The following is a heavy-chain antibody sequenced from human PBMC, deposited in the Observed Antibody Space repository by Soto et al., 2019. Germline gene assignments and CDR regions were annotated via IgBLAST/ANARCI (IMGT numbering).Heavy chain of an antibody. Sequence: EVQVVESGGGLVQPGGSLRLSCSFTFSMYSMSWVRQAPGKGLEWVASISSGGSYIKYADSVKGRFTISRDNAKNSVSRQMNSLRVDATAAYFCTRNRGGSNNTGSAPWGQGTLVTVSS. CDR2: ISSGGSYI. V-gene: IGHV3-21*01. J-gene: IGHJ5*02. CDR1: FTFSMYS. CDR3: TRNRGGSNNTGSAP. D-gene: IGHD1-26*01.